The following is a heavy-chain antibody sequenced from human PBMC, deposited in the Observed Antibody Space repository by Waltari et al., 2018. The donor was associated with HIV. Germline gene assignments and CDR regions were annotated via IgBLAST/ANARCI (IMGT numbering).Heavy chain of an antibody. V-gene: IGHV3-30*01. CDR3: AREGIVAAPFDF. CDR2: ISRDGSSK. CDR1: GFIFRDFA. Sequence: QVHLVESGGGLVQPGGSLRLSCAAPGFIFRDFAIHWVRQAPGKGLEWVAVISRDGSSKYYADSVQGRFTISRDNSKNSLHLHMNSLRPKDTAVYYCAREGIVAAPFDFWGLGTLVTVSS. J-gene: IGHJ4*02. D-gene: IGHD2-15*01.